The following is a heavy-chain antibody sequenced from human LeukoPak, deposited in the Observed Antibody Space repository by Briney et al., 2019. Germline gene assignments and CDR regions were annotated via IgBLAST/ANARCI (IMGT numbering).Heavy chain of an antibody. D-gene: IGHD1-26*01. Sequence: GGSLRLSCPASGFTLSNYAMHWVRQAPGKGLEWVAIISYDGSYKYYADSVKGRFTISRDNSKNTLYLQMNSLRPEDTAVYYCARGGEVDAFDIWGQGTMVIVSS. CDR2: ISYDGSYK. CDR3: ARGGEVDAFDI. V-gene: IGHV3-30*04. CDR1: GFTLSNYA. J-gene: IGHJ3*02.